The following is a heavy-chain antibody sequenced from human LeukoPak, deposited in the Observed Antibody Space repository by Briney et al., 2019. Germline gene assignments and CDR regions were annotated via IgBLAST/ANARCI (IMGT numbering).Heavy chain of an antibody. Sequence: SETLSLTCTLYGGSISSSSYYWGWIRQPPGKGLEWFGSIYYSGSTYYNPSLKSRGTISVDTSKNQFSLKLSSVTAADTAVYYCARLEYMVRGVIYWGQGTLVTVSS. CDR2: IYYSGST. D-gene: IGHD3-10*01. CDR1: GGSISSSSYY. V-gene: IGHV4-39*01. J-gene: IGHJ4*02. CDR3: ARLEYMVRGVIY.